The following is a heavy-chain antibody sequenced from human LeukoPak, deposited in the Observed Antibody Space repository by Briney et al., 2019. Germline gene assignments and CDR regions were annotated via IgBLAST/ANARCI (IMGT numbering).Heavy chain of an antibody. D-gene: IGHD3-10*01. CDR3: ARGNYYGSGSHWSYYYYYMDV. CDR1: GYTFTSYG. J-gene: IGHJ6*03. V-gene: IGHV1-18*01. Sequence: ASVKVSCKASGYTFTSYGISWVRQAPGQGLEWMGWISAYNGNTNYAQKLQGRVTMTTDTSTSTAYMELRSLRSDDTAVYYCARGNYYGSGSHWSYYYYYMDVWGKGTTVTVSS. CDR2: ISAYNGNT.